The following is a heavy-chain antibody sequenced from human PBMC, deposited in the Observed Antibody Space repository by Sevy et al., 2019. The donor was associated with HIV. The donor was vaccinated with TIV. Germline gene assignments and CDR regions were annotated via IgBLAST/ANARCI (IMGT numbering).Heavy chain of an antibody. CDR1: GFTFSNYW. J-gene: IGHJ6*02. D-gene: IGHD2-2*01. CDR3: ARDCSSTTCLWGLDF. V-gene: IGHV3-7*03. CDR2: IKKDGTEK. Sequence: GGSLRLSCAASGFTFSNYWMSWVRQAPGKGLEWVATIKKDGTEKYYVDSVRGRFTMSRDNAKNSLYLQMNSLRVEDTAPYYCARDCSSTTCLWGLDFWGQGTTVTVSS.